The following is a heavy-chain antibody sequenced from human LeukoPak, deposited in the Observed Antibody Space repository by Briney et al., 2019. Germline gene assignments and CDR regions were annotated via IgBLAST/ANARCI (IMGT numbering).Heavy chain of an antibody. Sequence: SVKVSCKASGGTFSSYAISWVRQAPGQGLEWMGGIIPIFGTANYAQRFQGRVTITADKSTSTAYMELSSLRSEDTAVYYCARADYDILTGSQAYYMDVWGKGTTVTVSS. V-gene: IGHV1-69*06. CDR3: ARADYDILTGSQAYYMDV. J-gene: IGHJ6*03. CDR2: IIPIFGTA. CDR1: GGTFSSYA. D-gene: IGHD3-9*01.